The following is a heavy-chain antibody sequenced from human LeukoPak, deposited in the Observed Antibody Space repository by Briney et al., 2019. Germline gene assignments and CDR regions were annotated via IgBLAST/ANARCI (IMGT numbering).Heavy chain of an antibody. D-gene: IGHD6-6*01. Sequence: GGSLRLSCAASGFTFSDYNMNWVRQAPGKGLEWVSSITYDSSYMYYADSVKGRFTISRDNAGNSLYLQMNSLRAEDTAVYYCARGGSSSPVISVHWGQGTLVTVPS. CDR2: ITYDSSYM. CDR3: ARGGSSSPVISVH. CDR1: GFTFSDYN. J-gene: IGHJ4*02. V-gene: IGHV3-21*01.